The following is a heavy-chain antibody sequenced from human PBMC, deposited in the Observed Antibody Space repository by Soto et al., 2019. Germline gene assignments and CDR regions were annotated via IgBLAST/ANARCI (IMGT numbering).Heavy chain of an antibody. D-gene: IGHD6-6*01. CDR1: VFTFISYA. J-gene: IGHJ4*02. CDR3: AKDKKTIAARHFDY. CDR2: ISGSGGST. Sequence: GWSLRLSCAASVFTFISYAMSWVRQAPGKGLEWVSAISGSGGSTYYADSVKGRFTISRDNSKNTLYLQMNSLRAEDTTVYYCAKDKKTIAARHFDYWGQGTLVNVS. V-gene: IGHV3-23*01.